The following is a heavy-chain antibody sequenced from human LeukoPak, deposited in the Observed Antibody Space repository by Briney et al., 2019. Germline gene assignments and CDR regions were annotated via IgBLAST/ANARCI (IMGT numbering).Heavy chain of an antibody. CDR1: GYTFTGYY. Sequence: ASVKVSCKASGYTFTGYYMHWVRQAPGQGLEWMGWINPNSGGTNYAQKLQGRVTMTTDTSTSTAYMELRSLRSDDTAVYYCARGDYYDSSGHHPGAFDIWGQGTMVTVSS. CDR3: ARGDYYDSSGHHPGAFDI. J-gene: IGHJ3*02. D-gene: IGHD3-22*01. CDR2: INPNSGGT. V-gene: IGHV1-2*02.